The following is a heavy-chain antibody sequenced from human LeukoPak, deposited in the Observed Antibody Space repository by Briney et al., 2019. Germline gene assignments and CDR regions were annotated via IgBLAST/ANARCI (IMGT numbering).Heavy chain of an antibody. V-gene: IGHV1-18*01. Sequence: ASVKVSCKASGYTFTSYGISWVRQAPGQGLEWMGWISAYNGNTNYAQNLQGRVTMTTDTSTSTAYMELRSLRSDDTAVYYCAGLRYSGSYSYYMDVWGKGTTVTVSS. J-gene: IGHJ6*03. CDR3: AGLRYSGSYSYYMDV. CDR1: GYTFTSYG. CDR2: ISAYNGNT. D-gene: IGHD1-26*01.